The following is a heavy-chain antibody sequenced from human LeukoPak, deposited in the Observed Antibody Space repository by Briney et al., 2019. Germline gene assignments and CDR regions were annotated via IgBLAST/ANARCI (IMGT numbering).Heavy chain of an antibody. CDR1: GGTFSSYA. D-gene: IGHD4-17*01. CDR3: AREGFVDYGDYEGSYYYYMDV. Sequence: SVKVSCKASGGTFSSYAISWVRQAPGQGLEWMGGIIPIFGTANYAQKFQGRVTITADESTSTAYMELSSLRSEDTAVYYCAREGFVDYGDYEGSYYYYMDVWGKGTTVTISS. CDR2: IIPIFGTA. V-gene: IGHV1-69*13. J-gene: IGHJ6*03.